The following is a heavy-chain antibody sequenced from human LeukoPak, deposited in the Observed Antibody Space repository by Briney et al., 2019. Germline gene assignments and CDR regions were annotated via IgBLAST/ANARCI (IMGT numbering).Heavy chain of an antibody. Sequence: SETLSLTCTVSGYSISSGYYWGWIRQPPGKGLAWIGSIYHSGSTYYNPSLKSRVTISVDTSKNQFSLKLSSVTAADTAVYYCARVSSSWPYYYYMDVWGKGTTVTVSS. V-gene: IGHV4-38-2*02. CDR1: GYSISSGYY. CDR3: ARVSSSWPYYYYMDV. CDR2: IYHSGST. J-gene: IGHJ6*03. D-gene: IGHD6-13*01.